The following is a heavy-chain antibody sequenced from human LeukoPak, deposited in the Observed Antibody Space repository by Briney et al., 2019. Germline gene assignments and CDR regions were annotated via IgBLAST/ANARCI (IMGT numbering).Heavy chain of an antibody. V-gene: IGHV4-34*01. D-gene: IGHD6-19*01. CDR1: VGIYSYYY. CDR2: INNSGST. Sequence: SETLSLTCAVYVGIYSYYYWSWIRQPPCKGLAWIGQINNSGSTNYNSYLKTRVAISVDTTKNQFSLKLSSVTAADTAVYSCARGGLYSSCWWFDPWGQGTLVTVSS. CDR3: ARGGLYSSCWWFDP. J-gene: IGHJ5*02.